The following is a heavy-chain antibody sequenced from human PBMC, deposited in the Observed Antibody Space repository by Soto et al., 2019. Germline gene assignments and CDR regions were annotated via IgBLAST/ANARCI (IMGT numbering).Heavy chain of an antibody. CDR1: GFTVSSNY. J-gene: IGHJ4*02. Sequence: PGGSLRLSCAASGFTVSSNYMIWVRQAPGKGLEWVSVIHSGGTTYYADSVKGRFTISRDNSKNTLYLQMSSLRAEDTAVYYCVRGITIVGGFQSAGVWFDYWGQGTLVTVSS. CDR2: IHSGGTT. CDR3: VRGITIVGGFQSAGVWFDY. V-gene: IGHV3-66*01. D-gene: IGHD3-10*01.